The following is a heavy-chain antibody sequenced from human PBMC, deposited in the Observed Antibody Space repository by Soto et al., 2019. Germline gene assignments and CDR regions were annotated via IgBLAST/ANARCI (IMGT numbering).Heavy chain of an antibody. V-gene: IGHV4-31*03. CDR2: IHYSGST. CDR1: GGSISSDGYF. D-gene: IGHD7-27*01. CDR3: ARDASQTGVPLDY. J-gene: IGHJ4*02. Sequence: QVQLQESGPGLVKPSQTLSLTCTVSGGSISSDGYFWSWIRQHPEKGLGWIGYIHYSGSTYYNPSLKSRLTISVDTSKNQFSLNVTSVTAADTAVYYCARDASQTGVPLDYWGQGTLVTVSP.